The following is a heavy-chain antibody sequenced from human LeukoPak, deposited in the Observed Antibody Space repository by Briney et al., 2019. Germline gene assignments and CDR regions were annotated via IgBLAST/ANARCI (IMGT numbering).Heavy chain of an antibody. CDR2: ISSSSSYI. Sequence: GGSLSLFCAVSGFTFSSYSMNWVRQAPGKGLGWVSSISSSSSYIYYADSVKGRFTISRDNAKNSLYLQMNSLRAEDTAVYYCAELGITMIGGVWGKGTTVTISS. CDR3: AELGITMIGGV. D-gene: IGHD3-10*02. CDR1: GFTFSSYS. J-gene: IGHJ6*04. V-gene: IGHV3-21*01.